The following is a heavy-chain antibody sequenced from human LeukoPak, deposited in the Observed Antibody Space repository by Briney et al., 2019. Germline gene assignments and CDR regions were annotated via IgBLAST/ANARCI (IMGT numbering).Heavy chain of an antibody. Sequence: PXGSLRLSCAASGFTFSSYAMHWVRQAPGKGLEWVAVISYDGSNKYYADSVKGRFTISRDKSKKTLYLQMNSLRAEDTAIYYCAKDVEVFYVLTDFSPYGMDVWGQGTTVTVSS. CDR3: AKDVEVFYVLTDFSPYGMDV. D-gene: IGHD2/OR15-2a*01. J-gene: IGHJ6*02. CDR2: ISYDGSNK. CDR1: GFTFSSYA. V-gene: IGHV3-30*04.